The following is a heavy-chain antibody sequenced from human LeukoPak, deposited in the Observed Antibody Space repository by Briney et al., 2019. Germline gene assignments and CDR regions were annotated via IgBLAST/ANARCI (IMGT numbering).Heavy chain of an antibody. Sequence: TSETLSLTCAVYGGSFSGYYWSWIRQPPGKGLEWIGEINHSGSTNYNPSLKSRVTISVDTSKNQFSLKLSSVTAADTAVYYCARGSRGGYSYGLNWFDPWGQGTPVTVSS. CDR1: GGSFSGYY. V-gene: IGHV4-34*01. J-gene: IGHJ5*02. D-gene: IGHD5-18*01. CDR2: INHSGST. CDR3: ARGSRGGYSYGLNWFDP.